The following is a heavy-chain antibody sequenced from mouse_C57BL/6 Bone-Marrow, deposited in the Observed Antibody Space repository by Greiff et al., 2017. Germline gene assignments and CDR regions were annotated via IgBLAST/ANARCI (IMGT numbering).Heavy chain of an antibody. CDR3: AKTAIYYYGRIAMDY. V-gene: IGHV14-3*01. CDR1: GFNIKNTY. CDR2: IDPANGNT. Sequence: VQLKESVAELVRPGASVKLSCTASGFNIKNTYMHWVKQRPEQGLEWIGRIDPANGNTKYAPKFQGKATITADTSSNTAYLQLSSLTSEDTAIYYWAKTAIYYYGRIAMDYWGQGTSVTVSS. D-gene: IGHD1-1*01. J-gene: IGHJ4*01.